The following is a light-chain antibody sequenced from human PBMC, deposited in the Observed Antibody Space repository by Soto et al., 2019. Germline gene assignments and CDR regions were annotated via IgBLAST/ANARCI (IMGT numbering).Light chain of an antibody. CDR3: KQGTHWPPA. J-gene: IGKJ1*01. CDR2: KVS. V-gene: IGKV2-30*01. CDR1: HSLVYSDGNTY. Sequence: DVVMTQSPLSLPVTLGQPASISCRSSHSLVYSDGNTYLNWFQQRPGQSPRRLIYKVSIRDSGVPDRFSGSGSGTDFTLKISRVEAEDVGIYYCKQGTHWPPAFGQGSKVEIK.